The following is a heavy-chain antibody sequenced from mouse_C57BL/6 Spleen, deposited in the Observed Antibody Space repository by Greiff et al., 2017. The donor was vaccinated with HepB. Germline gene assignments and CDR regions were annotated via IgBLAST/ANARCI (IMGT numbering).Heavy chain of an antibody. CDR3: ASLYGSSYAMDY. CDR2: ISYDGSN. J-gene: IGHJ4*01. CDR1: GYSITSGYY. V-gene: IGHV3-6*01. D-gene: IGHD1-1*01. Sequence: ESGPGLVKPSQSLSLTCSVTGYSITSGYYWNWIRQFPGNKLEWMGYISYDGSNNYNPSLKNRISITRDTSKNQFFLKLNSVTTEDTATYYCASLYGSSYAMDYWGQGTSVTVSS.